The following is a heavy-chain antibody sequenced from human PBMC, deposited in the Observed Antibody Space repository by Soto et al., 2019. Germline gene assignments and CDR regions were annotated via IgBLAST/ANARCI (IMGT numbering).Heavy chain of an antibody. CDR2: ISTSGGTT. CDR1: GFTFSNYA. Sequence: EVQLLESGGGLVQPGGSLGLSCAASGFTFSNYAMTWVRQAPGKGLEWVSTISTSGGTTYYADSVKGRFTMSRDNSKNTLFLQMNSLRAEDTAAYFCAKGWELRYFDYWGQGTLVTVSS. V-gene: IGHV3-23*01. D-gene: IGHD1-26*01. J-gene: IGHJ4*02. CDR3: AKGWELRYFDY.